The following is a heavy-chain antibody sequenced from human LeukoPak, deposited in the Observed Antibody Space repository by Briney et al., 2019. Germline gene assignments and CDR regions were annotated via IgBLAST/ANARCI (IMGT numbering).Heavy chain of an antibody. D-gene: IGHD3-22*01. CDR3: ARNYYDSSGSFTYAFDI. Sequence: GGSLRLSCAASGFTFSSYAMSWVRQAPGKGLEWVSAISGSGGSTYYADSVKGRFTISRDNAKNSLYLQMNSLRAEDTAVYYCARNYYDSSGSFTYAFDIWGQGTMVTVSS. V-gene: IGHV3-23*01. CDR1: GFTFSSYA. CDR2: ISGSGGST. J-gene: IGHJ3*02.